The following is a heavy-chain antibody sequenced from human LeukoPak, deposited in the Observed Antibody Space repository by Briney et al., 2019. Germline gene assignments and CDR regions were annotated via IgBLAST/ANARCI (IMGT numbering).Heavy chain of an antibody. D-gene: IGHD3-3*01. Sequence: NTSETLSLTCTVSGGSISSNNWWSWVRQPPGKGLEWIGEINHSGSTNYNPSLKSRVTISVDTSKNQFSLKLSSVTAADTAVYYCARRTIFGVVRYYYYMDVWGKGTTVTVSS. J-gene: IGHJ6*03. CDR1: GGSISSNNW. V-gene: IGHV4-4*02. CDR3: ARRTIFGVVRYYYYMDV. CDR2: INHSGST.